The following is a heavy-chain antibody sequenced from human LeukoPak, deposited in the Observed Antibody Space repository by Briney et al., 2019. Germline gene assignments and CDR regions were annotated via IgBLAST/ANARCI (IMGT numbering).Heavy chain of an antibody. V-gene: IGHV1-8*03. CDR1: GYTFTSYD. D-gene: IGHD3-3*01. Sequence: ASVKVSCKASGYTFTSYDINWVRQATGQGLEWMGWMNPNSGNTGYAQKFQGRVTITRKTSIITAYMELSSLRSEDTAVYYCAGAGYDFWSGYYKGFDPWGQGTLVTVSS. J-gene: IGHJ5*02. CDR3: AGAGYDFWSGYYKGFDP. CDR2: MNPNSGNT.